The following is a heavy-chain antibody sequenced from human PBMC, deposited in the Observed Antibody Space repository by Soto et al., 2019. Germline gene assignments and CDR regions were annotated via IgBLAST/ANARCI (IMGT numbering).Heavy chain of an antibody. Sequence: QVLLVESGGGVVQPGTSLRLSCAASGFTFSYYGMHWVRQAPGKGLEGVAVTSYHVNETYYADSVKGRFTISRDDSKNTLYLHMNNQNPEDSAVYYCARVQGAGYGGYQYEGGDYWGQGTLVTVSS. CDR2: TSYHVNET. V-gene: IGHV3-30*03. J-gene: IGHJ4*02. CDR1: GFTFSYYG. CDR3: ARVQGAGYGGYQYEGGDY. D-gene: IGHD2-15*01.